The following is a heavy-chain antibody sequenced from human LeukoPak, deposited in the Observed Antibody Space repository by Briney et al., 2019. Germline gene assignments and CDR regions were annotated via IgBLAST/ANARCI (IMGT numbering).Heavy chain of an antibody. D-gene: IGHD3-3*01. Sequence: GGSLRLSCAASGFTFSSYSMNWVRQAPGKGLEWVSSISSSSSYIYYADSVKGRFTISRDNAKSSLYLQMNSLRAEDTAVYYCARAGSGYYNNWGQGTLVTVSS. V-gene: IGHV3-21*01. CDR2: ISSSSSYI. CDR3: ARAGSGYYNN. CDR1: GFTFSSYS. J-gene: IGHJ4*02.